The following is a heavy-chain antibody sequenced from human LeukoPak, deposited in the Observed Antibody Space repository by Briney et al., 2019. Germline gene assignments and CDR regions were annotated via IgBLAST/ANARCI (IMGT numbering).Heavy chain of an antibody. CDR3: ARDGFADNWFDP. D-gene: IGHD2-2*03. Sequence: SETLSLTYTVSGGSISSSIYYWGWIRQPPGEGLEWIGTIYYSGSTYYNPSLKSRVTISVDTSKNQFSLKLSSVTAADTAVYYCARDGFADNWFDPWGQGTLVTVSS. V-gene: IGHV4-39*07. CDR1: GGSISSSIYY. CDR2: IYYSGST. J-gene: IGHJ5*02.